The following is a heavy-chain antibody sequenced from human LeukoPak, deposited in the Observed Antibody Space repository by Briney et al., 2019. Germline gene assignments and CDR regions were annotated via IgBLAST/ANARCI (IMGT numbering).Heavy chain of an antibody. CDR1: GFTFGTYW. V-gene: IGHV3-7*04. Sequence: SGGSLRLSCAASGFTFGTYWMTWVRQAPGKGLEWVANIKQDGSEKNYLDSVKGRFTISRDNAKNSLYLQMNSLRAEDTAVYYCGRDMDVWGQGTTVTVSS. CDR2: IKQDGSEK. CDR3: GRDMDV. J-gene: IGHJ6*02.